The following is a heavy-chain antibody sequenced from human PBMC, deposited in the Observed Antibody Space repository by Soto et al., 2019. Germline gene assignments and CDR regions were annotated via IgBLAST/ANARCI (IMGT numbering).Heavy chain of an antibody. D-gene: IGHD3-3*02. CDR1: GGTSTIYT. Sequence: QVQLVQSGAEVKKPGASLRVSCETSGGTSTIYTITWVRQAPGQGLQWMGRIVPTLRLTNYAQEFQGRLTITADSSTSPAHIELTSLPSEDTAVYYCATDNSGAGRVGVHFWGQGTLVTVSS. CDR3: ATDNSGAGRVGVHF. CDR2: IVPTLRLT. J-gene: IGHJ4*02. V-gene: IGHV1-69*08.